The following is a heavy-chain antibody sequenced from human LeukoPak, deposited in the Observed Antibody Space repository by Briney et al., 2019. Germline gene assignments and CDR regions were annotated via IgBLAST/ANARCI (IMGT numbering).Heavy chain of an antibody. CDR1: GVSINSYY. V-gene: IGHV4-34*01. D-gene: IGHD2-2*01. J-gene: IGHJ5*02. CDR2: INHSGST. CDR3: ARKGPAARRGGFDP. Sequence: PSETLSLTCTVSGVSINSYYWSWIRQPPGKGLEWIGEINHSGSTNYNPSLKSRVTISVDTSKNQFSLKLSSVTAADTAVYYCARKGPAARRGGFDPWGQGTLVTVSS.